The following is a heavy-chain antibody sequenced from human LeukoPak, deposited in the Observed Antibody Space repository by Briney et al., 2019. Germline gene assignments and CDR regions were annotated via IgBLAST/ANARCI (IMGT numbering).Heavy chain of an antibody. D-gene: IGHD3-10*01. Sequence: PGGSLRLSCAASGFTFSSYGMHWVRQAPGKGLEWVAFIRYDGSNKYYADSVKGRFTISRDNSKNTLYLQMNSLRAEDTAVYYCASETRVVRGRIDYWGQGTLVTVSS. CDR3: ASETRVVRGRIDY. CDR1: GFTFSSYG. J-gene: IGHJ4*02. V-gene: IGHV3-30*02. CDR2: IRYDGSNK.